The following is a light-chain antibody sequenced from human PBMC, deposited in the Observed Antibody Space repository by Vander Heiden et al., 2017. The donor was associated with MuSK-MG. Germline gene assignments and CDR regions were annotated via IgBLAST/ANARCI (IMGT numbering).Light chain of an antibody. CDR2: DAS. CDR3: QQDNSLWT. V-gene: IGKV1-5*01. J-gene: IGKJ1*01. CDR1: QSISSW. Sequence: DIQMTQSPSTLSASVGDRVTITCRASQSISSWLAWYQQKPGKAPKLLIYDASSLESGVPSRFSGSGPGTEFTLTSSSRQPDDFATYYGQQDNSLWTFGQWTKVEIK.